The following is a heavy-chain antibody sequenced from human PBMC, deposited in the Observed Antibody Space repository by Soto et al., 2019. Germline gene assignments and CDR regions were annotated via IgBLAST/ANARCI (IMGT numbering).Heavy chain of an antibody. D-gene: IGHD3-10*01. CDR2: INPSGGST. CDR3: ARGSKDSYPGSRIFDF. CDR1: GYTFTNYY. J-gene: IGHJ4*02. V-gene: IGHV1-46*01. Sequence: QVQLVQSGAEVKKPGASVKVSCKASGYTFTNYYMHWVRQAPGQGLEWMGIINPSGGSTTYAQKFQGRVTMTRDTSATTVYMELSGLRSEDTAVYYCARGSKDSYPGSRIFDFWGRGTLVTVSS.